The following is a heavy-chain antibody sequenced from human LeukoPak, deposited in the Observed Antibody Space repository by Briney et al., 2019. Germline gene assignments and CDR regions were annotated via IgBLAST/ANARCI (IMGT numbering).Heavy chain of an antibody. V-gene: IGHV3-23*01. CDR2: ISGSGGNT. J-gene: IGHJ5*02. CDR1: GFTFRSYA. CDR3: AKGHHSYRDLNH. Sequence: PGGSLRLSCAVSGFTFRSYAMTWVRQAPGKGLEWVSTISGSGGNTYYSDSVMGRFTISRDNARNTLFLQIDSLRLADTAIYYCAKGHHSYRDLNHWGRGTLVTVSS. D-gene: IGHD1-26*01.